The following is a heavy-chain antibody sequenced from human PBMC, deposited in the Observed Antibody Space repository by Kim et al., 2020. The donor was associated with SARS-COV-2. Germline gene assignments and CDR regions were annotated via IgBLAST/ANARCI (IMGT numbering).Heavy chain of an antibody. D-gene: IGHD6-13*01. J-gene: IGHJ6*02. CDR3: ARDYGGAAAGTGYYYYGMDV. Sequence: ASVKVSCKASGYTFTSYAMHWVRQAPGQRLEWMGWINAGNGNTKYSQKFQGRVTITRDTSASTAYMELSSLRSEDTAVYYCARDYGGAAAGTGYYYYGMDVWGQGTTVTVSS. V-gene: IGHV1-3*01. CDR1: GYTFTSYA. CDR2: INAGNGNT.